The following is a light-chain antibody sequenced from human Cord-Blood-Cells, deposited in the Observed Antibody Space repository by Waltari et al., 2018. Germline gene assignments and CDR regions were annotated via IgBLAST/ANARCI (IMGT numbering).Light chain of an antibody. V-gene: IGLV1-40*01. J-gene: IGLJ3*02. CDR1: SSNIGAGYD. CDR3: QSYDSSLSGSV. Sequence: QSVLTQPPSVSGAPGQRVTISCTGSSSNIGAGYDVNWYQQLPGTAPKLLIYVDRNRPSGVPDPFSGSKSGTSASLAITGLQAEDEADYYCQSYDSSLSGSVFGGGTQLTVL. CDR2: VDR.